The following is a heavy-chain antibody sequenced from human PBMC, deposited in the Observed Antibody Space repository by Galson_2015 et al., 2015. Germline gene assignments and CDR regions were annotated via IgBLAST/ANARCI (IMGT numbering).Heavy chain of an antibody. CDR3: ARDLVDTAMVRLYGMDV. Sequence: CAISGDSVSSNSAAWNWIRQSPSRGLEWLGRTYYRSKWYNAYAVSVKSRITINPDTSKNQFSLQLNSVTPEDTAVYYCARDLVDTAMVRLYGMDVWGQGTTVTVSS. CDR1: GDSVSSNSAA. CDR2: TYYRSKWYN. D-gene: IGHD5-18*01. J-gene: IGHJ6*02. V-gene: IGHV6-1*01.